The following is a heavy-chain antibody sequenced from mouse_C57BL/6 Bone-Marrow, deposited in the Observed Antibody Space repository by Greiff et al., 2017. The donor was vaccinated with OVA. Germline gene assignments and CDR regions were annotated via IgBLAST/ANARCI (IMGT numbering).Heavy chain of an antibody. D-gene: IGHD2-3*01. CDR2: INPNNGGT. CDR1: GYTFTDYN. V-gene: IGHV1-22*01. J-gene: IGHJ3*01. CDR3: ARPYGYYLAWFAY. Sequence: VQLQQSGPELVKPGASVKMSCKASGYTFTDYNMHWVKQSHGKSLEWIGYINPNNGGTSYNQKFKGKATLTVNKSSSTAYMELRSLTSEDSAVYYCARPYGYYLAWFAYWGQGTLVTVSA.